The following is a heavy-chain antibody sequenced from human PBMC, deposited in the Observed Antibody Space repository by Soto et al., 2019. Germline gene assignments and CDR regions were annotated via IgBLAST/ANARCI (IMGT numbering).Heavy chain of an antibody. CDR2: IIPIFGTA. CDR1: GGTFSSYA. Sequence: ASVKVSCKASGGTFSSYAISWVRQAPGQGLEWMGGIIPIFGTANYAQKFQGRVTITADESTSTAYMELSSLRSEDTAVYYCGRGREIGYCTNGVCPYYYYYYGMDVWGQGTTVTVSS. CDR3: GRGREIGYCTNGVCPYYYYYYGMDV. J-gene: IGHJ6*02. V-gene: IGHV1-69*13. D-gene: IGHD2-8*01.